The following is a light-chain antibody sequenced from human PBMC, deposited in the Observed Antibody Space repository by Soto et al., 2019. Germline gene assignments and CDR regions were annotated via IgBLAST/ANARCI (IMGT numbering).Light chain of an antibody. CDR3: VSFAGGTYV. J-gene: IGLJ1*01. Sequence: QSALTQPPSASGSPGQSVTISCTGTSSDVGAYIFVSWYQQHPGKAPILMVYDVNRRPPGVPDRFFGSKSGNTASLTVSGLQAEDEADYYCVSFAGGTYVFGTGTKVTVL. V-gene: IGLV2-8*01. CDR1: SSDVGAYIF. CDR2: DVN.